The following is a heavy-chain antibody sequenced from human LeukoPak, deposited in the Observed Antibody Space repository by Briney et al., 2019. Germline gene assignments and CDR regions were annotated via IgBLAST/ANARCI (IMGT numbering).Heavy chain of an antibody. D-gene: IGHD5-18*01. CDR3: ARVDTAMVAGGGDY. CDR2: INPNSGGT. Sequence: GASVKVSCKASGYGFTGYYMHWVRQAPGQGLEWMGWINPNSGGTKYAQKFKGRVTMTRDTSISTAYMELSRLRSDDTAVYYCARVDTAMVAGGGDYWGQGTLVTASS. J-gene: IGHJ4*02. CDR1: GYGFTGYY. V-gene: IGHV1-2*02.